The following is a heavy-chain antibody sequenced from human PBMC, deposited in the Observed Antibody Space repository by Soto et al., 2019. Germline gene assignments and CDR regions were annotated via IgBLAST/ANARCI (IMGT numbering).Heavy chain of an antibody. CDR2: IYYSGST. CDR3: ARDSLVGDAFDI. J-gene: IGHJ3*02. D-gene: IGHD1-26*01. CDR1: GGSISSGGYY. V-gene: IGHV4-31*03. Sequence: QVQLQEAGPGLVKPSQTLSLTCTVSGGSISSGGYYWSWIRQHPGQGLEWIGYIYYSGSTYYNPSLKCRVTISVDTAKNQFSLKLSSVTAADTAVYYCARDSLVGDAFDIWGQGTMVTVSS.